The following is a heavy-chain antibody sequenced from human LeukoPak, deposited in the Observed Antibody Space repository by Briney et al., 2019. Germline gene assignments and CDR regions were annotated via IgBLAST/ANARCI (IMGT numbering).Heavy chain of an antibody. CDR2: INPNSGGT. J-gene: IGHJ4*02. CDR3: ARDLGGYSYGSDY. D-gene: IGHD5-18*01. V-gene: IGHV1-2*02. Sequence: GASVKVSCKASGYTFTGYYMHRVRQAPGQGLEWMGWINPNSGGTNYAQKFQGRVTMTRDTSISTAYMELSRLRSDDTAVYYCARDLGGYSYGSDYWGQGTLVTVSS. CDR1: GYTFTGYY.